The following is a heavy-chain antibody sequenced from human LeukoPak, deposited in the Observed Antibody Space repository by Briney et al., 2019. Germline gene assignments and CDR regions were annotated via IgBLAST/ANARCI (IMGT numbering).Heavy chain of an antibody. CDR3: ARDHSGSYQRAFDI. J-gene: IGHJ3*02. V-gene: IGHV3-66*02. CDR1: AFTVSSNY. CDR2: IYGGGST. D-gene: IGHD1-26*01. Sequence: GGSLGLSCAVSAFTVSSNYVSWVRQAPGKGLEWVSVIYGGGSTNYADSVKGRFTISRDNSKNTLYLQMNSLRAEDTAVYYCARDHSGSYQRAFDIWGQGTMVTVSS.